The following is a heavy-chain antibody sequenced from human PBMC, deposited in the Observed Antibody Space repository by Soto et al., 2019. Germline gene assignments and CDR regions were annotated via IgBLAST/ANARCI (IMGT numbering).Heavy chain of an antibody. CDR1: GFTFSSYS. CDR2: ISSSSSYI. D-gene: IGHD3-16*02. CDR3: ARADIVVVPAADGPLYYDYVWGSYRCLDY. J-gene: IGHJ4*02. Sequence: LRLSCAASGFTFSSYSMNWVRQAPGKGLEWVSSISSSSSYIYYADSVKGRFTISRDNAKNSLYLQMNSLRAEDTAVYYCARADIVVVPAADGPLYYDYVWGSYRCLDYWGQGTLVTVSS. V-gene: IGHV3-21*01.